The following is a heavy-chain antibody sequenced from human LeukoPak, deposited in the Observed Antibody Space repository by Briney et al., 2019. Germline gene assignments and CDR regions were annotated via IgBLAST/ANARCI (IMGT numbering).Heavy chain of an antibody. Sequence: ASVKVSCKASGYTVTSNGINWVRQATGQGLEWRGWMNPNSGNTGYAQKFQGRVTITRNTSISTAYMELSSLRSEDTAVYYCARASTTVVTRRYYYYYMDVWGKGTTVTVSS. CDR1: GYTVTSNG. V-gene: IGHV1-8*03. CDR3: ARASTTVVTRRYYYYYMDV. J-gene: IGHJ6*03. CDR2: MNPNSGNT. D-gene: IGHD4-23*01.